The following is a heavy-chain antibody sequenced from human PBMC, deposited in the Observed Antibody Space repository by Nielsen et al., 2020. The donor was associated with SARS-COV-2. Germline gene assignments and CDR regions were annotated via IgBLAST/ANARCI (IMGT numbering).Heavy chain of an antibody. V-gene: IGHV4-4*02. J-gene: IGHJ6*03. D-gene: IGHD2-2*02. Sequence: SETLSLTCAVPGDSVSSHDWWTWVRPSPGQGLEWIGEVSHSGSTNYNPSLKSRVTLSMDKSKNQFSLRLTSVSAADTAVYFCARGDLVVVPSPLLGLGPIFYYFCLDVWGKGTTVIVSS. CDR1: GDSVSSHDW. CDR3: ARGDLVVVPSPLLGLGPIFYYFCLDV. CDR2: VSHSGST.